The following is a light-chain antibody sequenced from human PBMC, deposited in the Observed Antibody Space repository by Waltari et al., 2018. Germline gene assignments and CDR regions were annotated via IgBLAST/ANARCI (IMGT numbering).Light chain of an antibody. J-gene: IGLJ3*02. CDR2: DVT. V-gene: IGLV2-14*03. Sequence: HSALTQPASVSGSPGQSVTISCTGTSSDSVDYDFVSWYQQHPGKAPKLIIFDVTTRPSGVSNRFSGSKSGSTASLTISGLQAEDEADYFCSSYPRTGTWLFGGGTKLTVL. CDR1: SSDSVDYDF. CDR3: SSYPRTGTWL.